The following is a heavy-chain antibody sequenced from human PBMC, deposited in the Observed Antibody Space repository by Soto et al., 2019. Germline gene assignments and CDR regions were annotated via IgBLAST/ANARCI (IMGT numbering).Heavy chain of an antibody. CDR1: GGSIRSFS. J-gene: IGHJ4*02. CDR2: IYNSGST. Sequence: PSETLSLTCSVSGGSIRSFSWSWSRHHPGKGLEWIGYIYNSGSTYYNPSLKSRVTISVDTSKNQFSLKLSSVTAADTAVYYCERAGSGWSAVDYWGQGTLVTVSS. D-gene: IGHD6-19*01. V-gene: IGHV4-4*09. CDR3: ERAGSGWSAVDY.